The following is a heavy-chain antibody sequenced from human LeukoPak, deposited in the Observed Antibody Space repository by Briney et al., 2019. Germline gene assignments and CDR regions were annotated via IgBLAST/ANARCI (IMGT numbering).Heavy chain of an antibody. CDR3: ARRAAGWFDP. CDR1: GGSISSGDSY. V-gene: IGHV4-30-4*01. CDR2: IYYSGST. Sequence: PSQTLSLTCTVSGGSISSGDSYWSWLRQPPGKGLEWIGYIYYSGSTYYNPSLKSRVSISVDTSKNQFSLKLSSVTAADTAVYYCARRAAGWFDPWGQGTLVTVSS. J-gene: IGHJ5*02.